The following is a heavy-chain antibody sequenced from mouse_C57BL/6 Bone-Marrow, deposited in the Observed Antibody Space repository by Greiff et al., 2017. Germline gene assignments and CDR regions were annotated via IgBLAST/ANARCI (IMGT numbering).Heavy chain of an antibody. Sequence: EVQGVESGGGLVQPGGSLSLSCAASGFTFTDYYMSWVRQPPGKALEWLGFIRNKANGYTTEYSSSVKGRFTISRDNSQSILYLQMNALRAEDSATYYCAGYYYGSSSYYAMDYWGQGTSVTVSS. D-gene: IGHD1-1*01. CDR3: AGYYYGSSSYYAMDY. CDR2: IRNKANGYTT. CDR1: GFTFTDYY. J-gene: IGHJ4*01. V-gene: IGHV7-3*01.